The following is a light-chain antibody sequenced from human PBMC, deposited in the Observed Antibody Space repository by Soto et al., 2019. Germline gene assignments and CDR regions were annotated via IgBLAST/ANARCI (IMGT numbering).Light chain of an antibody. CDR3: GSYTSSSSLF. V-gene: IGLV2-14*01. J-gene: IGLJ1*01. CDR2: EDI. Sequence: SVLTPPASVSGSPGQSIAISCAGTSSDIGTYNHVSWYQQHPGKAPQLIIYEDINRPSGLSSRFSGPKSGNTASLTHFGLQVEDEADYFCGSYTSSSSLFSGTGTK. CDR1: SSDIGTYNH.